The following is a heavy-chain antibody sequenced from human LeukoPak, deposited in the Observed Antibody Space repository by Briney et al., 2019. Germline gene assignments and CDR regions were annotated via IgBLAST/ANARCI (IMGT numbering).Heavy chain of an antibody. Sequence: GGSLRLSCAAPGFTFSSYAMSWVRQAPGKGLEWVSAISGSGGSTYYADSVKGRFTISRDNSKNTLYLQMNSLRAEDTAVYYCAKDTYSYGYDLGDYWGQGTLVTVSS. CDR1: GFTFSSYA. CDR3: AKDTYSYGYDLGDY. V-gene: IGHV3-23*01. D-gene: IGHD5-18*01. CDR2: ISGSGGST. J-gene: IGHJ4*02.